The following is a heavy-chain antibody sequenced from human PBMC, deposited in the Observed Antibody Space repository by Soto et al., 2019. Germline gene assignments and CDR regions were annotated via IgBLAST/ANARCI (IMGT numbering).Heavy chain of an antibody. D-gene: IGHD1-1*01. CDR2: ISSSSSTV. J-gene: IGHJ4*02. CDR1: GFTFSSYS. CDR3: VRGGTTGYY. V-gene: IGHV3-48*04. Sequence: PGGSLRLSCAASGFTFSSYSMNWVRQAPGKGLEWVSYISSSSSTVYYADSVKGRFTISRDNAKNTVYLQMNSLRAEDTAVYYCVRGGTTGYYWGQGTLVTVSS.